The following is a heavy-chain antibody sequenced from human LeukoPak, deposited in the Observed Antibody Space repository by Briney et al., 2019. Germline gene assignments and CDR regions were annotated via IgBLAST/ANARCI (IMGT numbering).Heavy chain of an antibody. D-gene: IGHD1-26*01. Sequence: GESLKISCKGSGDSFTSYCTGCLRRMPGKGLEWMGIIYPGASDTRYSPSFQGQVTISADKSLSTAYLQWSSLKASDTAMYYCARGSGSYHTAYMNWGQGSPVTVSS. J-gene: IGHJ4*02. CDR3: ARGSGSYHTAYMN. V-gene: IGHV5-51*01. CDR1: GDSFTSYC. CDR2: IYPGASDT.